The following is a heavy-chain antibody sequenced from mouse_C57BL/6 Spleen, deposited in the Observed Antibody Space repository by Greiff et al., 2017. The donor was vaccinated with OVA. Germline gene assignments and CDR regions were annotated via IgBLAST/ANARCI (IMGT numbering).Heavy chain of an antibody. Sequence: EVQLQQSGPELVKPGASVKMSCKASGYTFTDYNMHWVKQSHGKSLEWIGYINPNNGGTSYNQKFKGKATLTVNKSSSTAYMALRSLTSEDSAVYDCANLFYYDYDPWFAYWGQGTLVTVSA. CDR2: INPNNGGT. CDR3: ANLFYYDYDPWFAY. J-gene: IGHJ3*01. CDR1: GYTFTDYN. D-gene: IGHD2-4*01. V-gene: IGHV1-22*01.